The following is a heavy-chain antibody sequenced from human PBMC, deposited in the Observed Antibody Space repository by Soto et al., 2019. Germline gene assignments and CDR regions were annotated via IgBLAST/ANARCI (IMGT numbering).Heavy chain of an antibody. Sequence: SVKVSCKASGGTFSIYAISCVLQSPAQWLEWMGGIIPIFGTANYAQKFQGRVTITADESTSTAYMELSSLRSEDTAVYYCASGHFTIFGVVIKVGAFDIWGQGTMVTVSS. CDR1: GGTFSIYA. CDR2: IIPIFGTA. V-gene: IGHV1-69*13. D-gene: IGHD3-3*01. CDR3: ASGHFTIFGVVIKVGAFDI. J-gene: IGHJ3*02.